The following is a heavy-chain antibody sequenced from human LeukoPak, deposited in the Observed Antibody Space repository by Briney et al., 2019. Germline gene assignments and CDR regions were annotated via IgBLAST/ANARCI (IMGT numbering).Heavy chain of an antibody. CDR3: ARAPGIVGTTPFGNY. Sequence: SEALSLTCSVFGGSVSSGSYYWSWIRQSPGKGLEWIGCIYYSGSTNYNPSLRGRVAMSIDTSKNHFSLRLISVTAADTAIYYCARAPGIVGTTPFGNYWGRGTLVTVSS. CDR2: IYYSGST. V-gene: IGHV4-61*03. CDR1: GGSVSSGSYY. D-gene: IGHD1-26*01. J-gene: IGHJ4*02.